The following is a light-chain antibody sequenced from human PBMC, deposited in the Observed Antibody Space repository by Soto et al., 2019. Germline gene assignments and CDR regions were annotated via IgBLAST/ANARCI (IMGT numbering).Light chain of an antibody. Sequence: IVLTQSPGTLYLSPGERATLSCRATQSVSSNLAWYQQKPGRAPKLLIYDTSIRAAGIPARFTGSGSGTDFTLTIRSLEPEDFAVYYCQEAGTWHTFGGVTKVEIK. CDR3: QEAGTWHT. CDR1: QSVSSN. V-gene: IGKV3-11*01. CDR2: DTS. J-gene: IGKJ4*01.